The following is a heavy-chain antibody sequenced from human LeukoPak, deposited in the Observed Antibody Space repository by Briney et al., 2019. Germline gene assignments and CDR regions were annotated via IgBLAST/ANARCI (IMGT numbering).Heavy chain of an antibody. Sequence: KSSETLSLTCAVDGGSFSGYYWSWIRQPPGKGVEWVGEINNSVSPNYNPSLKSRVTLSVHTSKKQFSLKLSSVTAADTAVYYCARGIPENYYYSRVRNFQHLGQGALVTVSS. CDR1: GGSFSGYY. V-gene: IGHV4-34*01. D-gene: IGHD3-22*01. J-gene: IGHJ1*01. CDR3: ARGIPENYYYSRVRNFQH. CDR2: INNSVSP.